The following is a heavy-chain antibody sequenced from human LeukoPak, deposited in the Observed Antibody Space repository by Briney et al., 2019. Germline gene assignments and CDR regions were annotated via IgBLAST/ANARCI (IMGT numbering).Heavy chain of an antibody. V-gene: IGHV1-2*02. CDR2: INPNSGGT. D-gene: IGHD3-22*01. Sequence: GASVKVSCKASGYTFTGYYMHWVRQAPGQGLEWMGWINPNSGGTNYAQKFQGRVTMTRDTSISTAYMELSRLRSDDTAVYYCARASYYYDSSGYYYWFDPWGQGTLVTVSS. CDR1: GYTFTGYY. J-gene: IGHJ5*02. CDR3: ARASYYYDSSGYYYWFDP.